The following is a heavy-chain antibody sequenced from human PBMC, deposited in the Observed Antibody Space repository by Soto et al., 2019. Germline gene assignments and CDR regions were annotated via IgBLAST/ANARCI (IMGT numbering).Heavy chain of an antibody. V-gene: IGHV3-15*01. CDR1: GFTFSNAW. J-gene: IGHJ4*02. CDR3: TTDPLGAH. D-gene: IGHD3-10*01. CDR2: IKSKTDGGTT. Sequence: EEQLVESGGGLVKPGGSLRLSCAASGFTFSNAWMSWVRQAPGKGLEWVGRIKSKTDGGTTDYAAPVKGRFTISRDDSKDALYVQMNSLRAEDTAVYYCTTDPLGAHWGQGTLVTVSS.